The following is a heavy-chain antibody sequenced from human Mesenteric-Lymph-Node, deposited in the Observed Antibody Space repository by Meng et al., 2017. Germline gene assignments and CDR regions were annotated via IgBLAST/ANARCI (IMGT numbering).Heavy chain of an antibody. CDR1: GYSISSGYY. V-gene: IGHV4-38-2*02. J-gene: IGHJ3*02. CDR3: ARVVFGLVRGSLRPGAFDI. D-gene: IGHD3-10*01. Sequence: SETLSLTCTVSGYSISSGYYWGWIRQPPGKGLEWIGSIYHSGSTYYNPSLKSRVTISVDTSKNQFSLKLSSVTAADTAVYYCARVVFGLVRGSLRPGAFDIWGQGTMVTVSS. CDR2: IYHSGST.